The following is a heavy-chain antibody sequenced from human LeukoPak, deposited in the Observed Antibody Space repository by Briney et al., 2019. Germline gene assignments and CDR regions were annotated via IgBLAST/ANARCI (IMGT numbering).Heavy chain of an antibody. J-gene: IGHJ4*02. CDR2: IYAGDSDI. Sequence: GGSLKISCKCSGYTFTNYWIGWVRPVPGKGMEWMGIIYAGDSDIRYSTPFQGQVIISADKSISTAYLQWSSLKASDRAKYYCARMGCSSIACYDYWGQGTLVTVTS. CDR1: GYTFTNYW. V-gene: IGHV5-51*01. CDR3: ARMGCSSIACYDY. D-gene: IGHD2-2*01.